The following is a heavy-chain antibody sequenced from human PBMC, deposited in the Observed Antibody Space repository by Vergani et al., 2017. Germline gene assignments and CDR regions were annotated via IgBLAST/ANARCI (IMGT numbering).Heavy chain of an antibody. D-gene: IGHD6-19*01. J-gene: IGHJ4*02. Sequence: QVQLQQWGAGLLKPSETLSLTCAVHGGSFSGYYWSWIRQPPGKGLEWIGEINYSGSTNYNPSLKSRVTISVDTSKNQFSLKLSSVTAADTAVYYCARGSRQIYSSGWFPDYWGQGTLVTVSS. CDR3: ARGSRQIYSSGWFPDY. CDR1: GGSFSGYY. V-gene: IGHV4-34*01. CDR2: INYSGST.